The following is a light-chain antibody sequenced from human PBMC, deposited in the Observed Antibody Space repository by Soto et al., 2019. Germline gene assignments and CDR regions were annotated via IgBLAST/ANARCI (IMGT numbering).Light chain of an antibody. CDR1: QSVAKNY. J-gene: IGKJ1*01. CDR3: HQYATSPQT. Sequence: EIVLTQSPGTLSLSPGETATLSCRASQSVAKNYLAWYQQEAGQAPRLLIYAASRRATAIPDRFSGSGSGADFTLTISRLEPEDSAVYYCHQYATSPQTFGQGTKVELK. V-gene: IGKV3-20*01. CDR2: AAS.